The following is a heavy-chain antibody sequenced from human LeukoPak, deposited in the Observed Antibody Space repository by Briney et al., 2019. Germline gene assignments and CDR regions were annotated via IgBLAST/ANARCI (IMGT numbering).Heavy chain of an antibody. J-gene: IGHJ4*02. CDR1: GFTFDDYA. CDR2: ISWNSATI. CDR3: ARARIAAAGIGGY. D-gene: IGHD6-13*01. V-gene: IGHV3-9*01. Sequence: GGSLRLFCAASGFTFDDYAMHWVRQAPGKGLEWVSGISWNSATIGYVDSAKGRFTISRDNAKNSLYLQMNSLRAEDTAVYYCARARIAAAGIGGYWGQGTLVTVSS.